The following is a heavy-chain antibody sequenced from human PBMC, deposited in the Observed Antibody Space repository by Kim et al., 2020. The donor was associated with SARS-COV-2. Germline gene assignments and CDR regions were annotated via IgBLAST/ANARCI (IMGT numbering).Heavy chain of an antibody. V-gene: IGHV1-2*06. CDR3: ARDRAYCSSTSCYNYYMDV. J-gene: IGHJ6*03. CDR1: GYTFTGYY. CDR2: INPNSGGT. Sequence: ASVKVSCKASGYTFTGYYMHWVRQAPGQGLEWMGRINPNSGGTNYAQKFQGRVTMTRDTSISTAYMELSRLRSDDTAVYYCARDRAYCSSTSCYNYYMDVWGKGTTVTVSS. D-gene: IGHD2-2*02.